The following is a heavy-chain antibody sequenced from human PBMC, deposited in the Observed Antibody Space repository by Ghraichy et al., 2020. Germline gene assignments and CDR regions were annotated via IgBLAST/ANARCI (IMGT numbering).Heavy chain of an antibody. CDR2: IYYSGST. CDR3: ARRVAAAGIPSSYWYFDL. D-gene: IGHD6-13*01. CDR1: GGSISSSSYY. Sequence: SETLSLTCTVSGGSISSSSYYWGWLRQPPGKGLEWSGSIYYSGSTYYNPALKSRVTISVDTSKNQFSLKMSSVTAADTAVYYCARRVAAAGIPSSYWYFDLWGRGTLVTVSS. J-gene: IGHJ2*01. V-gene: IGHV4-39*01.